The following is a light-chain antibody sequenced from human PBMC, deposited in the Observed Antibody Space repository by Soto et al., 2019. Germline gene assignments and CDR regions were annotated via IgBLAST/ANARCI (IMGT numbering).Light chain of an antibody. V-gene: IGKV1-5*03. J-gene: IGKJ1*01. CDR1: QSVSNW. CDR3: QQYDTYSRT. CDR2: EGS. Sequence: DIQMTQSPSALSASVGDRVTITCRASQSVSNWLAWYRQKPGEAPKLLIYEGSTLERGVPPRFSGRGSGTDFTLTISSLQPDDFATFYCQQYDTYSRTFGQGTKVQVK.